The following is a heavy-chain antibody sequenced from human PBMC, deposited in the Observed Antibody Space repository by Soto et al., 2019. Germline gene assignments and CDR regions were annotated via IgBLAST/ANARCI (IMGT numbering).Heavy chain of an antibody. CDR3: TRDLNERIAAAGTALDY. J-gene: IGHJ4*02. V-gene: IGHV3-49*05. Sequence: KPGGSLRLSCTASGFTFGDYAMSWFRQAPGKGLEWVGFIRSKAYGGTTEYAASVKGRFTISRDDSKSIAYLQMNSLKTEDTAVYYCTRDLNERIAAAGTALDYWGQGTLVTVSS. CDR1: GFTFGDYA. D-gene: IGHD6-13*01. CDR2: IRSKAYGGTT.